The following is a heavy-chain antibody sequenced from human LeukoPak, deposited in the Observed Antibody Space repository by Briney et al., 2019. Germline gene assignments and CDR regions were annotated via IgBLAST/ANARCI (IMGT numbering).Heavy chain of an antibody. CDR1: GFTFTSSA. J-gene: IGHJ6*03. D-gene: IGHD1-26*01. CDR2: IVTGSGNK. V-gene: IGHV1-58*01. CDR3: AADVNGGSYFHYYYMDV. Sequence: SVKVSCKAAGFTFTSSAVQGVGQARGQRLEGIGWIVTGSGNKNYAQKLQERVTITRDMSTSTAYMELSSLRSEDTAVYYCAADVNGGSYFHYYYMDVWGKGTTVTVSS.